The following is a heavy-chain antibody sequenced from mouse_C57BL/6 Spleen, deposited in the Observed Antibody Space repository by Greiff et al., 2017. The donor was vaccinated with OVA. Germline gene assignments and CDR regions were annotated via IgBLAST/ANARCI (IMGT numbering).Heavy chain of an antibody. Sequence: VQLQQSGPELVKPGASVKISCKASGYSITDYNMNWVKQSNGKSLEWIGVINPNYGNTRYNQTFKGKATLTVDPSSSTAYMQLNSLTSEDAAVDYCADVPTGAMDYWGQGTSVTVSS. V-gene: IGHV1-39*01. CDR1: GYSITDYN. D-gene: IGHD1-1*01. J-gene: IGHJ4*01. CDR3: ADVPTGAMDY. CDR2: INPNYGNT.